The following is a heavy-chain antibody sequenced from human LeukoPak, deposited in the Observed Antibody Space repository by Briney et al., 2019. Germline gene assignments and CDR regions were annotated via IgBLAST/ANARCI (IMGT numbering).Heavy chain of an antibody. V-gene: IGHV3-9*01. CDR1: GFTFDDYA. CDR3: AGGIAATRL. D-gene: IGHD6-13*01. CDR2: ISWNRDTI. J-gene: IGHJ4*02. Sequence: GGSLRLSCAASGFTFDDYAMHWVRQAPGKGLEWVSAISWNRDTIRYADSVKGRFTISRDNAKNSLYLQMNSLRAEDTAIYYCAGGIAATRLWGQGALVTVSS.